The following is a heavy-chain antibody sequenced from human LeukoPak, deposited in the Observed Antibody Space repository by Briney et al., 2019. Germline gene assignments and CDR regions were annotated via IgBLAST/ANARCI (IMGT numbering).Heavy chain of an antibody. CDR1: GYDFSVNW. Sequence: RLGESLKVSCKASGYDFSVNWIVWVRQMPGKGLEWLGIIFPGDSDTRYSPSFQGQVTISADKSINTAYLQWNSLRASDTAMHYCARRPSYDFWSGYYGVDGLDIWGQGTMVTVSS. CDR2: IFPGDSDT. D-gene: IGHD3-3*01. J-gene: IGHJ3*02. CDR3: ARRPSYDFWSGYYGVDGLDI. V-gene: IGHV5-51*01.